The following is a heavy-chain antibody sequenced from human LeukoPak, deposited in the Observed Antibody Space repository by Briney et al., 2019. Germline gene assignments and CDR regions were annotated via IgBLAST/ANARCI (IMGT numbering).Heavy chain of an antibody. J-gene: IGHJ4*02. V-gene: IGHV3-23*01. CDR2: ISGSGGST. CDR1: GFTFSTYA. D-gene: IGHD2-15*01. CDR3: AKAGCSGGSCYLFGY. Sequence: PGGSLRLSCAASGFTFSTYAMNWVRQAPGKGLEWVSAISGSGGSTYYADSVKGRFTISRDNSKNTLYLQMNSLRAEDTAVYYCAKAGCSGGSCYLFGYWGPGTLVTVSS.